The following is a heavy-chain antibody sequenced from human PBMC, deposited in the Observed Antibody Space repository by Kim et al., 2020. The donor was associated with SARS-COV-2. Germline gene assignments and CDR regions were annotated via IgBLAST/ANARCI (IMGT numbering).Heavy chain of an antibody. CDR2: I. Sequence: IYYADSVKGRFTISRDNAKNSLYLQRNSLRDEDTAVYYCARDKRWTDFEYWGPGTLVTVSS. V-gene: IGHV3-48*02. D-gene: IGHD2-21*02. CDR3: ARDKRWTDFEY. J-gene: IGHJ4*02.